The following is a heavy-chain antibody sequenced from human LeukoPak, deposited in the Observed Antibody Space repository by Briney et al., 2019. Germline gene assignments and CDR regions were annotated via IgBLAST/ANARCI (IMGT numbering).Heavy chain of an antibody. Sequence: GGSLRLSCAASGFTFSSYSMNWVRQAPGKGLEWVSSISSSSSYIYYADSVKGRFTVSRDNAKNSVYLQMNSLRAEDTAVYYCARDKWLTTTHYFDYWGRGTLVTVSS. D-gene: IGHD4-11*01. J-gene: IGHJ4*02. CDR3: ARDKWLTTTHYFDY. CDR1: GFTFSSYS. CDR2: ISSSSSYI. V-gene: IGHV3-21*01.